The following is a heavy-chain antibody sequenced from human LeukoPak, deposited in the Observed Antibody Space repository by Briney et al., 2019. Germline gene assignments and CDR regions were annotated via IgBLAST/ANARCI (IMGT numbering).Heavy chain of an antibody. CDR3: ARAEDSSHCSSTSCYGVWFDP. CDR2: IIPIFGTA. J-gene: IGHJ5*02. V-gene: IGHV1-69*13. D-gene: IGHD2-2*01. CDR1: GGTFSSYA. Sequence: ASVKVSCKASGGTFSSYAISWVRQAPGQGLEWMGGIIPIFGTANCAQKFQGRVTITADESTSTAYMELSSLRSEDTAVYYCARAEDSSHCSSTSCYGVWFDPWGQGTLVTVSS.